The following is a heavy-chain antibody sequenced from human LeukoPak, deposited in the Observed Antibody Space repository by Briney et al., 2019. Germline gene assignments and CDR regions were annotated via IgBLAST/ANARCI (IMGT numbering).Heavy chain of an antibody. D-gene: IGHD2-2*01. Sequence: GGSLRLSCAASGFTFGSHLMHWVRQAPGKGLVWVSRISSDGTYTNYADSVRGRFTISRDNAKDSLYLEMNSLRADDTGVYYCARGVVVSPAGPYSWFDPWGQGTLVIVSS. CDR1: GFTFGSHL. CDR3: ARGVVVSPAGPYSWFDP. V-gene: IGHV3-74*01. CDR2: ISSDGTYT. J-gene: IGHJ5*02.